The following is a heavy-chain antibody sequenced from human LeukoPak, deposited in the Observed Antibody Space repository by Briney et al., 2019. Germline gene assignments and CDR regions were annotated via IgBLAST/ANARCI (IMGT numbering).Heavy chain of an antibody. CDR1: GGSISSSNW. V-gene: IGHV4-4*02. D-gene: IGHD3-10*01. J-gene: IGHJ4*02. Sequence: SGTLSLTCAVSGGSISSSNWWSWVRQPPGKGLEWIGEIYHSGSTNYNPSLKSRVTISVDKSKNQFSLKLSSVTAADTAVYYCARVPVYGSGSYYNRYFDYWGQGTLVTVSS. CDR3: ARVPVYGSGSYYNRYFDY. CDR2: IYHSGST.